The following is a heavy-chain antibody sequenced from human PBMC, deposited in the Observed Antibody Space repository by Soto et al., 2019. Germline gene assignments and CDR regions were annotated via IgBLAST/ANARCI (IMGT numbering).Heavy chain of an antibody. J-gene: IGHJ4*02. CDR1: GFTFSSYA. CDR2: ISGSGGST. D-gene: IGHD3-22*01. CDR3: ANNRAGYDSSGYLYYFDY. Sequence: LRLSCAASGFTFSSYAMSWVRQAPGKGLEWVSAISGSGGSTYYTDSVKGRFTISRDNSKNTLYLQMNSLRAEDTAVYYCANNRAGYDSSGYLYYFDYWGQGTLVTVCS. V-gene: IGHV3-23*01.